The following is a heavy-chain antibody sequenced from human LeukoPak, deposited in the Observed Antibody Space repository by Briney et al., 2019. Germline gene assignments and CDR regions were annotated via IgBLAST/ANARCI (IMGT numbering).Heavy chain of an antibody. CDR2: IYYSGST. CDR1: GGSISSSSYY. CDR3: ARDSNNWFDP. J-gene: IGHJ5*02. D-gene: IGHD3-3*02. Sequence: SETLSLTCTVSGGSISSSSYYWGWIRQPPGKGLEWIGSIYYSGSTYYNPSLKSRVTISVDTSKNQFSLKLSSVTAADTAVYYCARDSNNWFDPWGQGTLVTVSS. V-gene: IGHV4-39*07.